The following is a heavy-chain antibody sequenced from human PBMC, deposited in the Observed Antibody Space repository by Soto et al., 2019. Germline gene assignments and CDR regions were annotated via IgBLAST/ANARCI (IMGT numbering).Heavy chain of an antibody. CDR3: ARDRVSGGGQPYYYYGMDV. CDR2: IYYSGST. J-gene: IGHJ6*02. V-gene: IGHV4-59*01. D-gene: IGHD3-10*02. Sequence: SETLSLTXTVSGGSISSYYWSWIRQPPGKGLEWIGYIYYSGSTNYNPSLKSRVTISVDTSKNQFSLKLSPVTAADTAVYYCARDRVSGGGQPYYYYGMDVWGQGTTVTVSS. CDR1: GGSISSYY.